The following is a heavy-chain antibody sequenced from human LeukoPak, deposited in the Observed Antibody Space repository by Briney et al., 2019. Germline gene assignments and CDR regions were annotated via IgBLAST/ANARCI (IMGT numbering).Heavy chain of an antibody. J-gene: IGHJ4*02. CDR3: ARDTQYDYGDYEDY. CDR2: SIGYSGKA. D-gene: IGHD4-17*01. V-gene: IGHV1-18*01. Sequence: ASVKVSCKVPDYMLTSFGVSWVRQAPGQGLEWIGWSIGYSGKANYAQKLQDRITMTTDLSTSTVYMELKSLTSDDTALYYCARDTQYDYGDYEDYWGQGTLVTVSS. CDR1: DYMLTSFG.